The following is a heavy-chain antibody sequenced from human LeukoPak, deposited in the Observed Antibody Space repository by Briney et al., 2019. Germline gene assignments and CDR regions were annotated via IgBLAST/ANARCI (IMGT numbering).Heavy chain of an antibody. V-gene: IGHV3-21*01. CDR2: ISSSSSYI. CDR3: ARDNWDSSGYYYPFDY. D-gene: IGHD3-22*01. J-gene: IGHJ4*02. Sequence: GGSLRLSCAASGFTVSSNFMTWLRQAPGKGLEWVSSISSSSSYIYYADSVKGRFTIPRDNAKNSLYLQMNSLRAEDTAVYYCARDNWDSSGYYYPFDYWGQGTLVTVSS. CDR1: GFTVSSNF.